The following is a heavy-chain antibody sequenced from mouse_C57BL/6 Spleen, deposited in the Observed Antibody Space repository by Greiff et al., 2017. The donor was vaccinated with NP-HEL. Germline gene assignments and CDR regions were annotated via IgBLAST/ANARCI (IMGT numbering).Heavy chain of an antibody. CDR1: GFTFSDYG. J-gene: IGHJ4*01. CDR3: ARGWQLRLPSVGYAMDY. Sequence: EVKLVESGGGLVKPGGSLKLSCAASGFTFSDYGMHWVRQAPEKGLEWVAYISSGNSTIYYADTVKGRFTIYRDNAKNTLFLQMTSLMSEDTAMYYGARGWQLRLPSVGYAMDYWGQGTSVTVSS. V-gene: IGHV5-17*01. CDR2: ISSGNSTI. D-gene: IGHD3-2*02.